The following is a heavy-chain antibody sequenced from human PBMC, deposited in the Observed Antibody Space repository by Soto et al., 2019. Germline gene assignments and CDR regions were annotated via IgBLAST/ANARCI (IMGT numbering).Heavy chain of an antibody. J-gene: IGHJ3*01. CDR2: ISHSGATI. Sequence: GGSLRLSCAASGFQFSSYEMNWVRQAPGKGLEWVAHISHSGATIFYADSVKGRFTISRDNTNNSLSLQMNSLRAEDTAIYYCARGAFWYTTSTTDDAFDVWGRGTVVTVSS. CDR3: ARGAFWYTTSTTDDAFDV. D-gene: IGHD6-6*01. V-gene: IGHV3-48*03. CDR1: GFQFSSYE.